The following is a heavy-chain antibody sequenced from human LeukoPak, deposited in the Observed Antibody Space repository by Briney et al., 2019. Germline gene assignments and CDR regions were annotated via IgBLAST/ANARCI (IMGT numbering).Heavy chain of an antibody. Sequence: SETLSLTCTVSGGSISSYYWSWIRHPPGKGLEWIGYIYYSGSTNYNPSLKSRVTISVDTSKNQFSLKLSSVTAADTAVYYCARDLWKHSSSWYGGWFDPWGQGTLVTVSS. CDR2: IYYSGST. CDR1: GGSISSYY. J-gene: IGHJ5*02. D-gene: IGHD6-13*01. CDR3: ARDLWKHSSSWYGGWFDP. V-gene: IGHV4-59*01.